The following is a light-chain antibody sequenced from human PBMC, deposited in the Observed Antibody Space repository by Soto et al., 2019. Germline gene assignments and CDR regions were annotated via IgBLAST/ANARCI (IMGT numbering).Light chain of an antibody. CDR3: QQLHNYVFT. Sequence: DIQLTQSPSFLSASVGDRVTITCRASQDVSRYLAWYQQKPGKAPNLLIYAASTLRSVVPSRFRGSGYETESTLTITSLQPEVFATHSCQQLHNYVFTLGPGTKVHIK. CDR2: AAS. J-gene: IGKJ3*01. CDR1: QDVSRY. V-gene: IGKV1-9*01.